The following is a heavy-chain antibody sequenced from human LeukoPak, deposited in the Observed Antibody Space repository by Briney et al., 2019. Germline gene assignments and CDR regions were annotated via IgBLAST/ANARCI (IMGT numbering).Heavy chain of an antibody. J-gene: IGHJ4*02. V-gene: IGHV4-31*03. Sequence: PSETLSLTCTVSGGSISSGGYYWSWIRQHPGKGLEWIGYIYYSGSTYYNPSLKSRVTISVDTSKNQFSLKLSSVTAADTAVYYCARTRGAGPGGHFDSWGQGVLVIVSS. D-gene: IGHD3-10*01. CDR1: GGSISSGGYY. CDR2: IYYSGST. CDR3: ARTRGAGPGGHFDS.